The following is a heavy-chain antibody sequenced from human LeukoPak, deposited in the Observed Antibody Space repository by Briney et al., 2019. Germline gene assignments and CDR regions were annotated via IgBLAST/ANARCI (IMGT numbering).Heavy chain of an antibody. D-gene: IGHD4-23*01. CDR1: GGSISSYY. J-gene: IGHJ6*02. CDR3: ARAGGNSYCYYYGMDV. Sequence: PSETLSLTCTVSGGSISSYYWSWIRQPPGKGLEWIGYIYYSGSTNYNPSLKSRVTISVDTSKNQFSLKLSSVTAADTAVYYCARAGGNSYCYYYGMDVWGQGTTVTVSS. V-gene: IGHV4-59*01. CDR2: IYYSGST.